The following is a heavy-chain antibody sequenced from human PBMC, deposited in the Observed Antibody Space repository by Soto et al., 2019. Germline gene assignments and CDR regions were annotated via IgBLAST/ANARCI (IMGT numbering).Heavy chain of an antibody. D-gene: IGHD3-16*01. CDR1: GGSISSYY. CDR3: ARVQTNTIGSYYYYYLDV. Sequence: SETLSLTCTVSGGSISSYYWSWIRQPPGKGLEWIGYIYYSGSTNYNPSLKSRVTISVDTSKNQFSLKLSSVTAADTAVYYCARVQTNTIGSYYYYYLDVWGKGTTVTVSS. CDR2: IYYSGST. J-gene: IGHJ6*03. V-gene: IGHV4-59*01.